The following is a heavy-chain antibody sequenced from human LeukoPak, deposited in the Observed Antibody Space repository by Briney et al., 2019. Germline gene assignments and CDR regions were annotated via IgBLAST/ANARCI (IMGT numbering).Heavy chain of an antibody. V-gene: IGHV3-30-3*01. Sequence: GGSLRLSCAASGFTFSSYAMHWVRQAPGKGLEGVAVISYDGSNKYYADSVKGRFTISRDNSKNTLYLQMNSLRAEDTAVYYCASEIGYCSGGSCPLRYWGQGTLVTVSS. J-gene: IGHJ4*02. CDR2: ISYDGSNK. CDR3: ASEIGYCSGGSCPLRY. CDR1: GFTFSSYA. D-gene: IGHD2-15*01.